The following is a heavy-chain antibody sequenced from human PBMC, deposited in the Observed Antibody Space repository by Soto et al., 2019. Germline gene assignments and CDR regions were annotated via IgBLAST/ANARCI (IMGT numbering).Heavy chain of an antibody. D-gene: IGHD3-22*01. Sequence: QVQLQESGPGLVKPSQTLSLTCTVSGGSINSGGYYWSWIRQYPGKGLEWIGKIFYTGSTSYNPSLKGRVTNSVDTSKNHFSLKVNSVTAADTAVNYCAKNYYNSSVFGYWGQGTLFTVSS. J-gene: IGHJ4*02. CDR1: GGSINSGGYY. CDR3: AKNYYNSSVFGY. V-gene: IGHV4-31*03. CDR2: IFYTGST.